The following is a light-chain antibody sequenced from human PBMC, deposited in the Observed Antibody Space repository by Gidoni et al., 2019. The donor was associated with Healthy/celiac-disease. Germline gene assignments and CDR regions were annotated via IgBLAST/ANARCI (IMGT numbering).Light chain of an antibody. J-gene: IGKJ2*01. CDR2: WAS. Sequence: DIVMTQSPDSLAVSLGERATINCKSSQSVLYSSNNKNYLGWYQQKPGQFPKLLIYWASTRESGVPDRFSGSGSGTDFTLTISSLQAEDVAVYYCQQYYSTPYTFXQXTKLEIK. CDR1: QSVLYSSNNKNY. V-gene: IGKV4-1*01. CDR3: QQYYSTPYT.